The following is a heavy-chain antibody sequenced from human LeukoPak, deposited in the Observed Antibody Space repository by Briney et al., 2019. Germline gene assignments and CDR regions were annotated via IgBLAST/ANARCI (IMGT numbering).Heavy chain of an antibody. D-gene: IGHD6-13*01. Sequence: ASVKVSCKASGGTFSSYAISWVRQAPGQGLEWMGGIIPIFGTANYAQKVQGRVTITADESTSTAYMELSSLRSEDTAVYYCARDQGIAAAGGGVECFDYWGQGTLVTVSS. CDR3: ARDQGIAAAGGGVECFDY. CDR1: GGTFSSYA. J-gene: IGHJ4*02. CDR2: IIPIFGTA. V-gene: IGHV1-69*13.